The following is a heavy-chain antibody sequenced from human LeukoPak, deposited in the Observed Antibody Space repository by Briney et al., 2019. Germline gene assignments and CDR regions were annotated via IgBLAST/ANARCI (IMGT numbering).Heavy chain of an antibody. CDR1: GGSISSHY. D-gene: IGHD5-24*01. V-gene: IGHV4-59*11. CDR3: ARGNQEMAGFDY. J-gene: IGHJ4*02. CDR2: IYYSGST. Sequence: SETLSLTCTVSGGSISSHYWSWIRQPPGKGLEWIGYIYYSGSTNYNPSLKSRVTISVDTSKNQFSLKLSSVTAADTAVYYCARGNQEMAGFDYWGQGTLVTVSS.